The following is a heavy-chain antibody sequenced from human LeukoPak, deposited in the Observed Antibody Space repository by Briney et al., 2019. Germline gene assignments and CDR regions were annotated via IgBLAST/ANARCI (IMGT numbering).Heavy chain of an antibody. D-gene: IGHD3-10*01. Sequence: GGSLRLSCVVSGFTLSDYYMSWIRQAPGKGLEWISFISSSGSTKYYADSVKGRFTISRDTTQNSLYLQMNSLRAEDTALYYCARERTPKHYYGSGTYDRYFDHWGQGTLVTVSS. CDR2: ISSSGSTK. CDR1: GFTLSDYY. V-gene: IGHV3-11*04. J-gene: IGHJ4*02. CDR3: ARERTPKHYYGSGTYDRYFDH.